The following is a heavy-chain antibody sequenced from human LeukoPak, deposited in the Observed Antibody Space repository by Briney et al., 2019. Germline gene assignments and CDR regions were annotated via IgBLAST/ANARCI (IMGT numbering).Heavy chain of an antibody. Sequence: ASVKVSCKASGGTFSSYAINWVRQAPGQGLEWMGGIVPIFGTANYAQKFQGRVTITADESTSTAYMELSSLRSEDTAVYYCARERDYGANLLGYWGQGTLVTVSS. CDR1: GGTFSSYA. CDR2: IVPIFGTA. V-gene: IGHV1-69*13. J-gene: IGHJ4*02. D-gene: IGHD4-17*01. CDR3: ARERDYGANLLGY.